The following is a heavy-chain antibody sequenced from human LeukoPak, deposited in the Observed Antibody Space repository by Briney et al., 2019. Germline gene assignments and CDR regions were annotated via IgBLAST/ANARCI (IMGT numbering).Heavy chain of an antibody. J-gene: IGHJ4*02. Sequence: PGGSLRLSCAASGFTFSSYAMHWVRQAPGKGLEWVAVISYDGSNKYYADSVKGRFTISRDNSKNTPYLQMNSLRAEDTAVYYCYGYSGYDYYYFAYWGQGTLVTVSS. CDR3: YGYSGYDYYYFAY. D-gene: IGHD5-12*01. CDR2: ISYDGSNK. V-gene: IGHV3-30-3*01. CDR1: GFTFSSYA.